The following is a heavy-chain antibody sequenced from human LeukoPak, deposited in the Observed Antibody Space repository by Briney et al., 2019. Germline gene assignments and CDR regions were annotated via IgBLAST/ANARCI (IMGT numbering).Heavy chain of an antibody. Sequence: PSETLSLTCTVSGGSISSGGYYWSWIRQPPGKGLEWIGYIYYSGSTYYNPSLKSRVTISVDTSKNQFSLKLSSVTAADTAVYYCARERYYYGSGSYFDYWGQGTLVTVSS. J-gene: IGHJ4*02. CDR2: IYYSGST. CDR1: GGSISSGGYY. D-gene: IGHD3-10*01. CDR3: ARERYYYGSGSYFDY. V-gene: IGHV4-31*03.